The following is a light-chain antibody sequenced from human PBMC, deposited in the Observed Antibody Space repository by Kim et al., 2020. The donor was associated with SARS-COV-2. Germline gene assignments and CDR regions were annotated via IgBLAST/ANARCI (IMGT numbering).Light chain of an antibody. J-gene: IGLJ3*02. V-gene: IGLV3-25*03. CDR3: QSADNSGSNWV. CDR1: ALPNQY. CDR2: KDT. Sequence: PGQTARITCAGNALPNQYAFWYQQKPGQAPVLLIYKDTKRPSGIPERFSGSSSGTIAALTVSGVQAEDEADYYCQSADNSGSNWVFGGGTQLTVL.